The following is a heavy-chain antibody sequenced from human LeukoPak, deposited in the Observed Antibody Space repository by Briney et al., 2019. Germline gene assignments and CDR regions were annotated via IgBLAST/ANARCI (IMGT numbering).Heavy chain of an antibody. CDR1: GGSISSSSYY. CDR2: IYYSGST. V-gene: IGHV4-39*02. D-gene: IGHD3-3*01. CDR3: ARDPRHDDFWSRFDP. Sequence: SETLSLTCTVSGGSISSSSYYWGWIRQPPGKGLERIGSIYYSGSTYYNPSLKSRVTISVDTSKNQFSLKLSSVTAADTAVYYCARDPRHDDFWSRFDPWGQGTLVTVSS. J-gene: IGHJ5*02.